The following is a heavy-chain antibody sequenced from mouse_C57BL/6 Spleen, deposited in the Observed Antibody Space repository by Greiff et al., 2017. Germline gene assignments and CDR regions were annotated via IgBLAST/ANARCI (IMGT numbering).Heavy chain of an antibody. CDR2: IDPSDSYT. CDR1: GYTFTSYW. J-gene: IGHJ3*01. D-gene: IGHD2-4*01. CDR3: ARYGDYDGEFAY. Sequence: QVQLQQPGAELVMPGASVKLSCKASGYTFTSYWMHWVKQRPGQGLEWSGEIDPSDSYTNYNQKFKGKSTLTVDKSSSTAYMQLSSLTSEDSAVYYCARYGDYDGEFAYWGQETLVTVSA. V-gene: IGHV1-69*01.